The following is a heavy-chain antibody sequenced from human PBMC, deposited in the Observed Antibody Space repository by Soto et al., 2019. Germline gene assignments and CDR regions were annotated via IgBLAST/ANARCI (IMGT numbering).Heavy chain of an antibody. D-gene: IGHD6-6*01. Sequence: ASVKVSCKASGYTFTSYGISWVRQAPGQGLEWMGWISAYNGNTNYAQKLQGRVTMTTDTSTSTAYMELRSLRSDDTAVYYCARKKPSIAARPWPVWADYWGQGTLVTVSS. CDR3: ARKKPSIAARPWPVWADY. V-gene: IGHV1-18*01. CDR2: ISAYNGNT. J-gene: IGHJ4*02. CDR1: GYTFTSYG.